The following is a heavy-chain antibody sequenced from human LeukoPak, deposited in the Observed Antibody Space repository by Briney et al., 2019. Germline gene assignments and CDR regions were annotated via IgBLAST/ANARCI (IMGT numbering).Heavy chain of an antibody. J-gene: IGHJ5*02. CDR1: GVSISSSNSY. Sequence: PSETLSLTCTVSGVSISSSNSYWGWIRPPPGKGLEWIGSIYYSGNTYYNASLKSRVTISVGTSKNQFSLKLSSVTAADTAVYYCARDGSGSYCWFDPWGQGTLVTVSS. CDR2: IYYSGNT. V-gene: IGHV4-39*07. D-gene: IGHD3-10*01. CDR3: ARDGSGSYCWFDP.